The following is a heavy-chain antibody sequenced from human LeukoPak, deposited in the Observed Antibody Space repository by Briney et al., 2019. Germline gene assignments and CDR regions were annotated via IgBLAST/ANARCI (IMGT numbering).Heavy chain of an antibody. Sequence: GGSLRLSCAASGFTFSSYAMHWVRQAPGKGLEWVAVISYDGSNKYYADSVKGRFTISRDNSKNTLYLQMNSLRAEDTAVYYCARETVITMIVVVEGGFDYWGQGTLVTVSS. CDR2: ISYDGSNK. CDR3: ARETVITMIVVVEGGFDY. CDR1: GFTFSSYA. V-gene: IGHV3-30-3*01. D-gene: IGHD3-22*01. J-gene: IGHJ4*02.